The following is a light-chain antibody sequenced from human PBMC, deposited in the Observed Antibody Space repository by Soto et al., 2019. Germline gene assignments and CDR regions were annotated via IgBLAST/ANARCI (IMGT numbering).Light chain of an antibody. CDR1: SSDVGSYNL. Sequence: QSVLTQPASVSGSPGQSITISCTGTSSDVGSYNLVSWYQQHPGKAPKLIIYEGTKRPSGVSNRFSGSKSDNTASLTISGLQADDEADYYCCSYAGSSIPYVFGPGTKVTV. CDR2: EGT. CDR3: CSYAGSSIPYV. V-gene: IGLV2-23*01. J-gene: IGLJ1*01.